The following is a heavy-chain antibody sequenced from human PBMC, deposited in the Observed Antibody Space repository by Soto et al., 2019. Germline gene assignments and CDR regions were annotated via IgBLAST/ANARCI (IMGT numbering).Heavy chain of an antibody. V-gene: IGHV4-39*01. CDR3: ARQPTLYRNRLSSWFDP. Sequence: SETLSLTCTVSGGSISSSSYYWGWIRQPPGKGLEWIGSIYYSGSTYYNPSLKSRVTISVDTSKNQFSLKLSSVTAADTAVYYCARQPTLYRNRLSSWFDPWGQGXLVTVSS. J-gene: IGHJ5*02. D-gene: IGHD1-26*01. CDR1: GGSISSSSYY. CDR2: IYYSGST.